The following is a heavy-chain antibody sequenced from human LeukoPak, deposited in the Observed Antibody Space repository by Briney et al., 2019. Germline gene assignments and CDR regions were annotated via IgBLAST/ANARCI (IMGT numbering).Heavy chain of an antibody. CDR3: ARGGYYYGMDV. CDR1: GGSISSNNW. D-gene: IGHD5-12*01. Sequence: SETLSLTCVVSGGSISSNNWWMWVRQPPGKGLEWIGEIYHSGSTNYNSSLKSRVTISVDKSQNQFSLKLSSVTAADTAVYYCARGGYYYGMDVWGQGTTVTVSS. J-gene: IGHJ6*02. V-gene: IGHV4/OR15-8*01. CDR2: IYHSGST.